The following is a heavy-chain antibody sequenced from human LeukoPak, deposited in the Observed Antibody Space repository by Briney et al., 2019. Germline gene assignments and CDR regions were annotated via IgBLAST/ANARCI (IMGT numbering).Heavy chain of an antibody. Sequence: SETLSLTCTVSGYSISSGYYWGWIRQPPGKGLEWIGSIYHSGSTYYNPSLKSRVTISVDTSKNQFSLKLSSVTAADTAVYYCARGQLVAHPNWIDPWGQGTLVTVSS. J-gene: IGHJ5*02. CDR2: IYHSGST. D-gene: IGHD6-6*01. V-gene: IGHV4-38-2*02. CDR1: GYSISSGYY. CDR3: ARGQLVAHPNWIDP.